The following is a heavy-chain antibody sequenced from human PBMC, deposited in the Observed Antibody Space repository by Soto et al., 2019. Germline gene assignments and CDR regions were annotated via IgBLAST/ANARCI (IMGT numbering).Heavy chain of an antibody. V-gene: IGHV3-30*18. D-gene: IGHD2-15*01. CDR2: ISYDGSNK. CDR1: GFTFSSYG. Sequence: QVQLVESGGGVVQPGRSLRLSCAASGFTFSSYGMHWVRQAPGKGLEWVAVISYDGSNKYYADSVKGRFTISRDNSKNTLYLQMNSLRAEDTAVYYCAKDGVVAATLGYYFDYWGQGTLVTVSS. CDR3: AKDGVVAATLGYYFDY. J-gene: IGHJ4*02.